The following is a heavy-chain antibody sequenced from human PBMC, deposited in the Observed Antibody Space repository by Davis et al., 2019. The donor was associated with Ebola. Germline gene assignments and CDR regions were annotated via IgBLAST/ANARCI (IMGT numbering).Heavy chain of an antibody. CDR3: AKDIVDYSNYDGLFYYYGMDV. CDR2: IYSGGST. Sequence: GGSLRLSCAASGFTVSSNYMGWVRQAPGKGLEWVSVIYSGGSTYYADSVKGRFTISRDNAKNSLYLQMNSLRAEDTALYYCAKDIVDYSNYDGLFYYYGMDVWGQGTTVTVSS. J-gene: IGHJ6*02. V-gene: IGHV3-53*05. CDR1: GFTVSSNY. D-gene: IGHD4-11*01.